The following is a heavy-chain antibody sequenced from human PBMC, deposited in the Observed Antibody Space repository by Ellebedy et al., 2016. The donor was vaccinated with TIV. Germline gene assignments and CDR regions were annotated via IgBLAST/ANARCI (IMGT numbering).Heavy chain of an antibody. D-gene: IGHD6-19*01. J-gene: IGHJ4*02. V-gene: IGHV4-38-2*02. CDR3: AREVGFTSGWFDF. CDR1: GYSISSGYY. Sequence: SETLSLTCSVSGYSISSGYYWGWIRQTAGKGLEWIGTVYYGLTTYYNPSLTSRATISVDTSKNQFSLKLSSVTAADTALYYCAREVGFTSGWFDFWGQGALVTVSS. CDR2: VYYGLTT.